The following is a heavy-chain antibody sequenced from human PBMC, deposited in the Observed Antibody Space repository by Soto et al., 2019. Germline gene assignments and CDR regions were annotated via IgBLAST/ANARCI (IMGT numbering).Heavy chain of an antibody. CDR3: ARVTIFGVVMNYYYGMDV. CDR2: INAGNGNT. D-gene: IGHD3-3*01. V-gene: IGHV1-3*01. CDR1: GYTFTSYA. J-gene: IGHJ6*02. Sequence: AASVKVSCKASGYTFTSYAMHWVRQAPGQRLEWMGWINAGNGNTKYSQKFQGRVTITRDTSASTAYMELSSLRSEDTAVYYCARVTIFGVVMNYYYGMDVWGQGTTVTVSS.